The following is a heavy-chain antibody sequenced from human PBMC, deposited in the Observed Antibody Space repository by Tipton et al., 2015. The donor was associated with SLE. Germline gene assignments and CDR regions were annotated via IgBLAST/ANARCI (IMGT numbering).Heavy chain of an antibody. Sequence: TLSLTCTVSGDSISSGTYYWNWIRQPAGKELEWIGRIYHSGSTNYNPSLKSRLTMSVDTSKNQFTLKLSSVTAADTAVYYCARGSALRFLEWLLSDAFDIWGQGTMVTVSS. CDR2: IYHSGST. CDR3: ARGSALRFLEWLLSDAFDI. J-gene: IGHJ3*02. V-gene: IGHV4-61*02. D-gene: IGHD3-3*01. CDR1: GDSISSGTYY.